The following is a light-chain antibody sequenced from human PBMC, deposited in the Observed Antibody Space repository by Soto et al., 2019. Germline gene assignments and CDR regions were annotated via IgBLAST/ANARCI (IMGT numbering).Light chain of an antibody. CDR3: SSFTSAYHFV. CDR2: EVS. Sequence: QSALAQPASVSGSPGQSIAISCTGTSSDVGGYNYVSWYQQHPGKAPKLLISEVSIRPSGVSDRFSGSKSGNTASLTISGLQTEDEADYYCSSFTSAYHFVFGSGTKVTV. J-gene: IGLJ1*01. CDR1: SSDVGGYNY. V-gene: IGLV2-14*01.